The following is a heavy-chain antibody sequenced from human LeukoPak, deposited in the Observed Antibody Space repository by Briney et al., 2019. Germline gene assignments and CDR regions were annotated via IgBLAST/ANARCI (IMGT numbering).Heavy chain of an antibody. Sequence: GGSLRLSCAASGFSFSNAWMNWDRQAPGKGLEWVGRIKSNADGGTTDCAAPVKGRFSMSRDDSKNTLYLQMNSLKTEDTAVYYCITNLDRTGNCRSNSCLDWGRGTLVTISS. V-gene: IGHV3-15*01. CDR3: ITNLDRTGNCRSNSCLD. D-gene: IGHD2-2*03. J-gene: IGHJ4*02. CDR2: IKSNADGGTT. CDR1: GFSFSNAW.